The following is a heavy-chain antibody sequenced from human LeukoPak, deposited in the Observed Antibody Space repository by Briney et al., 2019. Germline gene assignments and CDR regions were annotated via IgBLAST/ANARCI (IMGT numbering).Heavy chain of an antibody. CDR2: IYYSGST. D-gene: IGHD3-10*01. Sequence: SETLSLTCTVSGGSISSYYWSWIRQPPGKGLEWIGYIYYSGSTNYNPSLKSRVTISVDTSKNQFSLKLSSVTAADTAVYYCARDRIDGSGSYYSDYWGQGTLVTVSS. CDR1: GGSISSYY. V-gene: IGHV4-59*01. J-gene: IGHJ4*02. CDR3: ARDRIDGSGSYYSDY.